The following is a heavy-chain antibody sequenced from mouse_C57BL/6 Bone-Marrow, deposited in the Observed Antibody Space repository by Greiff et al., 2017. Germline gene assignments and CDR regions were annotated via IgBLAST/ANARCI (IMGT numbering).Heavy chain of an antibody. V-gene: IGHV14-3*01. Sequence: EVQLQESVAELVRPGASVKLSCTASGFNIKNTYMHWVKQRPEQGLEWIGRIDPANGNTKYAPKFQGKATITADTSSNTAYLQLSSLTSEDTAIYYCASPYYGSSHYFDYWGQGTTLTVSS. CDR1: GFNIKNTY. CDR3: ASPYYGSSHYFDY. D-gene: IGHD1-1*01. CDR2: IDPANGNT. J-gene: IGHJ2*01.